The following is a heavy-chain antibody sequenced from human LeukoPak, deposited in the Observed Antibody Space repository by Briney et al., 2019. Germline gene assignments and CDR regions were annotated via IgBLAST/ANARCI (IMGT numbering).Heavy chain of an antibody. CDR1: GFSFSSYE. J-gene: IGHJ5*02. CDR2: ISSSGRTI. D-gene: IGHD3-9*01. CDR3: ARGSDSLTGYYNRNWFDP. V-gene: IGHV3-48*03. Sequence: GGSLRLSCAASGFSFSSYEMNWVRQAPGKGLEWVSFISSSGRTIYYADSVKGRSTISRDNAQNSLYLQVNGLRVEDTAVYYCARGSDSLTGYYNRNWFDPWGQGTLVTVSS.